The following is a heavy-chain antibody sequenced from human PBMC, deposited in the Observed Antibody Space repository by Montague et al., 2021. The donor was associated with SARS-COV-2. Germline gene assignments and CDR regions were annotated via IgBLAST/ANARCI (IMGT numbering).Heavy chain of an antibody. V-gene: IGHV3-7*01. CDR1: GFTFSTEW. Sequence: SLRLSCAASGFTFSTEWMSWARQAPGKGLEWVANIKSDASEKNYVDSVKGRFTMSRDNAKNSIYLQMNSLRAGDTAVYYCARGYGPHFWGQGTLVTVSS. CDR3: ARGYGPHF. D-gene: IGHD3-10*01. CDR2: IKSDASEK. J-gene: IGHJ4*02.